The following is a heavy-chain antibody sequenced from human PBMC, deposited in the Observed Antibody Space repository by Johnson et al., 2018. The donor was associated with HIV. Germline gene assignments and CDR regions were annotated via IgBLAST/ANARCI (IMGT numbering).Heavy chain of an antibody. Sequence: VQLVESGGGVVRPGGSLRLSCAASGFTFDDYGMSWVRQGPGKGLEWVSRISSDGTDTYYADSVNGRFTISRDNFKKTVHLQMNSLRAEDTAVYYCAKGTSRGWADAFDVWGQGTMVTVSS. V-gene: IGHV3-20*04. D-gene: IGHD6-19*01. CDR2: ISSDGTDT. CDR1: GFTFDDYG. CDR3: AKGTSRGWADAFDV. J-gene: IGHJ3*01.